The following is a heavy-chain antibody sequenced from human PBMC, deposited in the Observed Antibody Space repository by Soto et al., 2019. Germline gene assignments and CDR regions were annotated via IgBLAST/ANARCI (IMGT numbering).Heavy chain of an antibody. CDR1: GYTFTHYY. J-gene: IGHJ4*02. D-gene: IGHD3-22*01. V-gene: IGHV1-46*01. CDR3: ARNRYYYDKNAYFQNLDY. CDR2: INPGGGYT. Sequence: QVQLVQSGAEVKKPGASVKVSCKTSGYTFTHYYMHWVRLAPGQGLEWMGVINPGGGYTTYAQKFQGRVTMTRDTSTSTVYMELSSLRSEDTAVYFCARNRYYYDKNAYFQNLDYWGQGTLVTVSS.